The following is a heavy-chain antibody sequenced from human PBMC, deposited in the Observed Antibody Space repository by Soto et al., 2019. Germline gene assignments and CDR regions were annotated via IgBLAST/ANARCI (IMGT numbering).Heavy chain of an antibody. J-gene: IGHJ6*02. CDR3: ARATVTLYYYYYGMDV. D-gene: IGHD4-4*01. V-gene: IGHV3-33*01. Sequence: GGSLRLSCAASGFTFSSYGMHWVRQAPGKGLEWVAVIWYDGSNKYYADSVKGRFTISRDNSKNTLYLQMNSLRAEDTAVYYCARATVTLYYYYYGMDVWGQGTRVTVSS. CDR2: IWYDGSNK. CDR1: GFTFSSYG.